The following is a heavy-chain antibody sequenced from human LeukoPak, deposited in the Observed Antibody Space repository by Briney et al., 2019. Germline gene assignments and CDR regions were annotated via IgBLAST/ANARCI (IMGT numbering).Heavy chain of an antibody. CDR1: GFSFSSYG. CDR3: AKVWGAYNSSGYYDTHFDY. J-gene: IGHJ4*02. V-gene: IGHV3-30*02. Sequence: PGGSLRLSCEASGFSFSSYGLHWVRQAPGKGLEWVAFIRYDGTNKYYADSVKGRFTISRDNSKNTLYVQMNSLRTEDTAVYYCAKVWGAYNSSGYYDTHFDYWGQGTLVTVSS. CDR2: IRYDGTNK. D-gene: IGHD3-22*01.